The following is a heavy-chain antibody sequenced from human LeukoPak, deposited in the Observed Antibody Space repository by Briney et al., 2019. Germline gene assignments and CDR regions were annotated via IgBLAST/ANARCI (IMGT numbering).Heavy chain of an antibody. CDR3: ATSFDTAMVLSFDS. Sequence: ASVKVSCKASGYTFTSYDINWVRQATGQGLEWMGWMNPNSGNTGYAQKFQGRVTMTRNTSMSTAYMELSSLRSEDTAVYYCATSFDTAMVLSFDSWGQGTLVTVSS. CDR1: GYTFTSYD. D-gene: IGHD5-18*01. CDR2: MNPNSGNT. V-gene: IGHV1-8*01. J-gene: IGHJ4*02.